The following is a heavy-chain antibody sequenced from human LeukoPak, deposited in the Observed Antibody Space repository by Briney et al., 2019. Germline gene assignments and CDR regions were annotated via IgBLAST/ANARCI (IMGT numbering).Heavy chain of an antibody. V-gene: IGHV1-46*01. D-gene: IGHD5-24*01. CDR2: INPDGGNT. Sequence: ASVKVSCKASGGTFTNSYIHWVRQAPGQVLEWMGLINPDGGNTNYAQNFQGRVTLTRDTSTSTVYMELSSLRSEDTAIYYCTRIRDGYNDAYDLWGQGTVVTVPS. CDR3: TRIRDGYNDAYDL. J-gene: IGHJ3*01. CDR1: GGTFTNSY.